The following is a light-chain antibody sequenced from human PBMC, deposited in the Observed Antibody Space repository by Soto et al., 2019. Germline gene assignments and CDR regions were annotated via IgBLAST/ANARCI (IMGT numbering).Light chain of an antibody. CDR3: QSYDNSLSGPVV. CDR2: DVT. V-gene: IGLV2-8*01. Sequence: QSVLTQSPSASGSPGQSVTISCTGTSSDIGGYNSVSWYQQHPGKAPKVMIYDVTKRPSGVPDRFSGSKSGNTASLTVSALQAEDEAAYFCQSYDNSLSGPVVFGGGTKLTVL. CDR1: SSDIGGYNS. J-gene: IGLJ2*01.